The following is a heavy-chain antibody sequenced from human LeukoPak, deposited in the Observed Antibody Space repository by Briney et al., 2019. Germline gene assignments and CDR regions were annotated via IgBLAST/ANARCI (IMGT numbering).Heavy chain of an antibody. J-gene: IGHJ4*02. Sequence: PSETLSLTCAVYGGSFSGYYWSWVRQPPGKGLEWVGEINHSGSTNYNPALKSRVTISVDTSKNQLSMQLRSVTAADTAVYFCARGPPTDYYDSSGFYYVFDYWGQGTLVTVSS. CDR3: ARGPPTDYYDSSGFYYVFDY. CDR1: GGSFSGYY. V-gene: IGHV4-34*01. D-gene: IGHD3-22*01. CDR2: INHSGST.